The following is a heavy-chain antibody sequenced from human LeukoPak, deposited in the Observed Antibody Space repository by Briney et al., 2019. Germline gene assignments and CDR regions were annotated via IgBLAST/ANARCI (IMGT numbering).Heavy chain of an antibody. J-gene: IGHJ4*02. CDR1: GFPFNVRT. CDR3: ARGGATRGRFEN. Sequence: GGSLRLSCAASGFPFNVRTMSWVRQAPGKGLDWVASMKEDGSEIYYVDSVKGRFTISRDNSKNSLYLQMNSLRAEDTAVYYCARGGATRGRFENWGQGNLVTVSS. D-gene: IGHD1-26*01. V-gene: IGHV3-7*01. CDR2: MKEDGSEI.